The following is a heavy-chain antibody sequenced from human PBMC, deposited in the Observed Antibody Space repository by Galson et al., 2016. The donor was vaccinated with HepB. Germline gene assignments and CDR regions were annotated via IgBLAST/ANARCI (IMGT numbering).Heavy chain of an antibody. CDR2: IFHTGRS. V-gene: IGHV4-39*01. J-gene: IGHJ5*02. CDR1: GASIISTNYN. D-gene: IGHD3-9*01. Sequence: LSLTCTVSGASIISTNYNWGWIRQPPGKGLEWIASIFHTGRSDYNPSLHSRVTISVDTSMNRFSLSLRSVSTADTATYFCSRHPTGYPNWFDRWGHGTLVVVSS. CDR3: SRHPTGYPNWFDR.